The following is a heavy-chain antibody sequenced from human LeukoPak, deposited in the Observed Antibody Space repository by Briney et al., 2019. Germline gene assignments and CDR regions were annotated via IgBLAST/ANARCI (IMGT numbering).Heavy chain of an antibody. D-gene: IGHD6-13*01. V-gene: IGHV4-34*12. CDR3: ARSMVLIAAAGKGFDY. Sequence: GSLRLSCAASGLTISSYSMNWVRQPPGKGLEWVGEMIHSGSTNYNPSLKSRVTISVDTSKNQFSLKVSSVTAADTAVYYCARSMVLIAAAGKGFDYWGQGTLVTASS. CDR1: GLTISSYS. J-gene: IGHJ4*02. CDR2: MIHSGST.